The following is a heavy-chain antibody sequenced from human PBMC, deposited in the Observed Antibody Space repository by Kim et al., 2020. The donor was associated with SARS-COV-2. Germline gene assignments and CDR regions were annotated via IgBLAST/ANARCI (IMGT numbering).Heavy chain of an antibody. CDR1: GYTFTSYA. J-gene: IGHJ3*02. V-gene: IGHV1-3*01. CDR3: ARAGVGSRGGLRAFDI. Sequence: ASVKVSCKASGYTFTSYAMHWVRQAPGQRLEWMGWINAGNGNTKYSQKFQGRVTITRDTSASTAFMELSSLRSEDTAVYYCARAGVGSRGGLRAFDIWGQGTMVTVSS. CDR2: INAGNGNT. D-gene: IGHD1-26*01.